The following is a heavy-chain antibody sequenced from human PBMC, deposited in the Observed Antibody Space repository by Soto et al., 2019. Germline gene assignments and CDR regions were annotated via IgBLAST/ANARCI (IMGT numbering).Heavy chain of an antibody. J-gene: IGHJ2*01. Sequence: GGSLRLSCADSGFTFSRYEMNWVRQAPGKGLEWVSYISSSSSTLYYADSVKGRFTISRDNAKNSLYLQMNSLRAEDTAVYYCARGGSGSSFWYFDLWGRGTLVTVSS. V-gene: IGHV3-48*03. CDR1: GFTFSRYE. CDR3: ARGGSGSSFWYFDL. D-gene: IGHD1-26*01. CDR2: ISSSSSTL.